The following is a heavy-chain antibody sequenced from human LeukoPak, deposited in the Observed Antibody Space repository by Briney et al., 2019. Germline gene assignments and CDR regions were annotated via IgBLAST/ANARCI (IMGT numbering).Heavy chain of an antibody. V-gene: IGHV3-30*04. D-gene: IGHD2-2*02. CDR1: GFTFSNYA. CDR3: ARDGPSDCSSTSCYTGYFDY. Sequence: GQSLRLSCEASGFTFSNYAIHWVRQAPGKGLEWVAVISYGGSEKYYADSVKGRFTISRDNSKRTVYLQMNSLRAEDTAVYYCARDGPSDCSSTSCYTGYFDYWGQGTLVTVSS. J-gene: IGHJ4*02. CDR2: ISYGGSEK.